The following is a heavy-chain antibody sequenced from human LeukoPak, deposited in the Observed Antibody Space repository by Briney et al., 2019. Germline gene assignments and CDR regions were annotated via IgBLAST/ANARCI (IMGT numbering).Heavy chain of an antibody. CDR2: IIPIFGTA. CDR3: ARGYGSSVRLIGMVV. D-gene: IGHD3-16*01. CDR1: GYIFFNYG. Sequence: SVKVSCKASGYIFFNYGISWVRQAPGQGLEWMGGIIPIFGTANYAQKFQGSVTITADESTSTAYMELSSLRSEDTAVYYCARGYGSSVRLIGMVVWGQGTTVTVSS. J-gene: IGHJ6*02. V-gene: IGHV1-69*13.